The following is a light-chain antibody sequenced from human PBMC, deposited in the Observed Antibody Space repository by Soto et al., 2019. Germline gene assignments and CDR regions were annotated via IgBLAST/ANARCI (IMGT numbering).Light chain of an antibody. CDR2: RDN. Sequence: QAVVTQPPSASATPGQRVTISCSGSRSNIGTNTVNWYQQLPGTAPKLLIYRDNQRPSGVPDRFSGSKSGTSASLAVSGLQSEDEANYYCAAWDDSLDGYVFGTGTKLTVL. V-gene: IGLV1-44*01. CDR3: AAWDDSLDGYV. J-gene: IGLJ1*01. CDR1: RSNIGTNT.